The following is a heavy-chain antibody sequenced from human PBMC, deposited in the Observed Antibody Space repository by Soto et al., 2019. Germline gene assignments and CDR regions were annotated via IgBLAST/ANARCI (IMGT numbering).Heavy chain of an antibody. Sequence: SETLSLTCTVSGGSISSYYWSWIRQPPGKGLEWIGYIYYSGSTYYNPSLKSRVTISVDTSKNQFSLKLSSVTAADTAVYYCARERPDCSRLAPWGQGTLVTVSS. CDR2: IYYSGST. J-gene: IGHJ5*02. D-gene: IGHD6-13*01. CDR1: GGSISSYY. V-gene: IGHV4-59*12. CDR3: ARERPDCSRLAP.